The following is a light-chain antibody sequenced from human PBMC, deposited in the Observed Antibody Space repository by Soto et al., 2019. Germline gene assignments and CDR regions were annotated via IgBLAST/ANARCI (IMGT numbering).Light chain of an antibody. CDR2: DAS. CDR3: QTFRSSAIS. J-gene: IGKJ4*01. CDR1: QGIGSA. V-gene: IGKV1-13*02. Sequence: AIQLTQSPSSLSASVGDRVSITCRASQGIGSALAWYQLKPGAAPALLIYDASTLESGVPSRFSGSRSGADLTLTISSLQPEDFDTYYCQTFRSSAISLGGGTKVDIK.